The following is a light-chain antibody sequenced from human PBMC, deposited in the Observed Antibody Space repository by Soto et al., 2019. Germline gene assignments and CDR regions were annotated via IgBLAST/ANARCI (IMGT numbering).Light chain of an antibody. V-gene: IGKV1-5*01. J-gene: IGKJ1*01. Sequence: DIQMTQFPSTLSASVGDSVTITCRASQSINTRLAWYQQRPGKAPNLLIYDASTLESGVPSRFSGSGSGTEFTLTISSLQPDDFATYYCQQYNSYSGTFGQGTKVDI. CDR1: QSINTR. CDR2: DAS. CDR3: QQYNSYSGT.